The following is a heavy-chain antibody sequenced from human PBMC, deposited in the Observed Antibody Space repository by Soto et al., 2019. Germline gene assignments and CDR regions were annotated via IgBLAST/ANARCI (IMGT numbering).Heavy chain of an antibody. D-gene: IGHD3-3*01. CDR2: ISGSGGST. CDR1: GFTFSSYA. Sequence: GGSLRLSCAASGFTFSSYAMSWVRQAPGKGLEWVSAISGSGGSTYYADSVKGRFTISRDNSKNTLYLQMNSLRAEDTAVYYCAKLAVLRFLEPAGFLDYWGQGTQVTVSS. V-gene: IGHV3-23*01. J-gene: IGHJ4*02. CDR3: AKLAVLRFLEPAGFLDY.